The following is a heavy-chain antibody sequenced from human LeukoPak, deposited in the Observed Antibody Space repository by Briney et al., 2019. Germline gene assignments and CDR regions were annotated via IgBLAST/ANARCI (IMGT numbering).Heavy chain of an antibody. V-gene: IGHV4-59*01. J-gene: IGHJ4*02. CDR3: ATGGLRYCSTTSCLGY. CDR1: GGSISNYY. D-gene: IGHD2-2*01. Sequence: PSETLSLTCTVSGGSISNYYWSWIRQPPGKGLELIGYIYYSGSTSYNPSLRSRVTMSVDTSKKFFSLHMTSVTAADTAVYYCATGGLRYCSTTSCLGYWGQGTLVTVAS. CDR2: IYYSGST.